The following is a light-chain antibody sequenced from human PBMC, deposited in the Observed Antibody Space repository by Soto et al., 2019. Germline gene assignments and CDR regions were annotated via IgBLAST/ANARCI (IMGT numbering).Light chain of an antibody. CDR3: LQYFTYRT. Sequence: DIPMTQSPSTLSASVGDRVTMTCRASQSISTWLAWYQQKPGKAPKLLICDASSLESGVPSRFSGGGSGTEFTLTISRLQPDDFATYFCLQYFTYRTFGQGTRVEVK. V-gene: IGKV1-5*01. CDR1: QSISTW. J-gene: IGKJ1*01. CDR2: DAS.